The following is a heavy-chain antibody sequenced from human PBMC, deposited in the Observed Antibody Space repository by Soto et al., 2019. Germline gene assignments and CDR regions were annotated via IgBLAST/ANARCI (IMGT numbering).Heavy chain of an antibody. V-gene: IGHV1-18*01. Sequence: QVQLVQSGAEVKKPGASVKVSCKASGYTFISYGISWVRQAPGQGLEWMGWISPYSGNTNYAQKLQGRVTMTTDTSTSTVYMELRYLRSDDTAVYYCARAYCSGVSCYSGPAGYFDYWGQVTLVTVSS. D-gene: IGHD2-15*01. CDR3: ARAYCSGVSCYSGPAGYFDY. CDR1: GYTFISYG. J-gene: IGHJ4*02. CDR2: ISPYSGNT.